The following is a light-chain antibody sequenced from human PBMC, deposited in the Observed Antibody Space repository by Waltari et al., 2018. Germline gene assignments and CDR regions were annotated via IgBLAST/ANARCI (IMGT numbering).Light chain of an antibody. Sequence: QSVLTQPPSVSAAPGQRVTISCTGGSTTNEPHYLVPRYQQLPGTAPKLLIPANDSRPSGFPDRFSGSKSGTSASLAITGLQAEDEADYYCQSYDSSLRAVVFGGGTKLTVL. J-gene: IGLJ3*02. CDR3: QSYDSSLRAVV. CDR1: STTNEPHYL. CDR2: AND. V-gene: IGLV1-40*01.